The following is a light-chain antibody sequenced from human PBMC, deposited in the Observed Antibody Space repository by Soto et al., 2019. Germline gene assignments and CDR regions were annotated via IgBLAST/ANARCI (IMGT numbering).Light chain of an antibody. J-gene: IGLJ1*01. CDR1: SSDVGGYAY. V-gene: IGLV2-8*01. CDR2: EVT. Sequence: QSALTQPPSASGSPGQSVTISCTGTSSDVGGYAYVSWYQQHPGKAPKLMIYEVTKRPSGVPDRFSGSKSGNTASLTVSGLQAEDEADYYCSSYAGSNNLVFGTGTKVTVL. CDR3: SSYAGSNNLV.